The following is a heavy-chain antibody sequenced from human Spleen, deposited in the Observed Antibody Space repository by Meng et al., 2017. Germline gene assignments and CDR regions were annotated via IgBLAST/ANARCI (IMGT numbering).Heavy chain of an antibody. D-gene: IGHD3-22*01. J-gene: IGHJ4*02. CDR2: INHRGSI. Sequence: LHHSERLSRTCAASGGPFSGYYWSWLRQSRGKGLESSGEINHRGSINYNPCLKSRVTISVDTSKKSFSLKLSSVTVADTGVYWCARGAAVYYDTHGYSPRRIFDYWGQGTLVTVSS. CDR1: GGPFSGYY. CDR3: ARGAAVYYDTHGYSPRRIFDY. V-gene: IGHV4-34*01.